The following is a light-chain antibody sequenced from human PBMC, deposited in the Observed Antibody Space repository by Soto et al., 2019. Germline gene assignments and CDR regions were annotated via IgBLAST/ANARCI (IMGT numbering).Light chain of an antibody. CDR2: GAS. CDR3: QQYDSSPRT. V-gene: IGKV3-20*01. CDR1: QSVSSSS. Sequence: EIVLTQSPGTLSLSPGERATLSCRASQSVSSSSLAWYQQKPGQAPRLLIYGASSRATGIPDRLSGSGSGTDFTLTISRLEPEDFAVYYCQQYDSSPRTFGQGTKVEIK. J-gene: IGKJ1*01.